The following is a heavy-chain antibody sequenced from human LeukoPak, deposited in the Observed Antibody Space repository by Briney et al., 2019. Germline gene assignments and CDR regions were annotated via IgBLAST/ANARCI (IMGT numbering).Heavy chain of an antibody. V-gene: IGHV4-39*01. CDR2: IPYSGSA. CDR3: ARPARDGNYYY. J-gene: IGHJ4*02. CDR1: GDSISSSSYF. Sequence: ASETPSLTCAVSGDSISSSSYFWGWIRQPPGKGLEWIGSIPYSGSASYNPSLKSRVIISIDTSKNQFSLEVRSVTAADTAVYYCARPARDGNYYYWGQGTLVTVSS. D-gene: IGHD1-26*01.